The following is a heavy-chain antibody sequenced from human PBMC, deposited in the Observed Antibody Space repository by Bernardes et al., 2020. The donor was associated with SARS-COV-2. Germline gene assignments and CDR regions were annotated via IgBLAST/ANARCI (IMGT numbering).Heavy chain of an antibody. D-gene: IGHD2-15*01. V-gene: IGHV3-74*01. CDR2: LNEDGSIT. Sequence: SLRLSCVVSGFTFRTSWMHWVRQAPGKGLEWVSRLNEDGSITTYADSVKGRFTISRDNAKNTLYLQMHSLRVEDTATYYCVRDLAGGSGSWGQGTLVTVSS. J-gene: IGHJ4*02. CDR3: VRDLAGGSGS. CDR1: GFTFRTSW.